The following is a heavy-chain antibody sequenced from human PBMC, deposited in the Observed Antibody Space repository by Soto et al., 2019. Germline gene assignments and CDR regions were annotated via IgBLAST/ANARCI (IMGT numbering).Heavy chain of an antibody. CDR3: ARDFGVVMSWVKWFDP. Sequence: ASVKVSCKASGYTFTSYGISWVRQAPGQGLEWMGWISAYNGNXNYAQNLQGSVTMTTDTSTSTASMELWSLRSDDTAVYYCARDFGVVMSWVKWFDPWGQGTLVTVSS. V-gene: IGHV1-18*01. CDR1: GYTFTSYG. D-gene: IGHD3-3*01. CDR2: ISAYNGNX. J-gene: IGHJ5*02.